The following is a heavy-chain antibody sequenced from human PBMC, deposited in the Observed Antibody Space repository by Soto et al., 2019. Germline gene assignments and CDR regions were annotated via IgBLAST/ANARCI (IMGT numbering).Heavy chain of an antibody. CDR2: ISGSGGST. CDR1: GFTFSSYA. D-gene: IGHD5-18*01. Sequence: GGSLRLSCAASGFTFSSYAMSWVRQAPGKGLEWVSAISGSGGSTYYADSVKGRFTISRDNSKNTLYLQMNILRAEDTAVYYCAKDPLGIQLWPKYYFDYWGQGTLVTVSS. V-gene: IGHV3-23*01. CDR3: AKDPLGIQLWPKYYFDY. J-gene: IGHJ4*02.